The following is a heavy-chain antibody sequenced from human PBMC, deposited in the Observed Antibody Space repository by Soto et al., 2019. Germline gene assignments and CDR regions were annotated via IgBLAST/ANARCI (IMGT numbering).Heavy chain of an antibody. V-gene: IGHV1-2*04. Sequence: ASVKVSCKASGYTFTSYDMHWVSQAPGQGLEWMGWINPNSGGTNYSQKFQGWVTITRDTSMSTAYMELSRLRSDDTAVYYCARVALYGTHAFDIWGQGTMVTVSS. CDR2: INPNSGGT. D-gene: IGHD3-3*02. CDR3: ARVALYGTHAFDI. J-gene: IGHJ3*02. CDR1: GYTFTSYD.